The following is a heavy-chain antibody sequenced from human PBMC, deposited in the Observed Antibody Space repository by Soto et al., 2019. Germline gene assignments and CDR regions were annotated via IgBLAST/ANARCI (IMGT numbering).Heavy chain of an antibody. V-gene: IGHV3-30*18. Sequence: GGSLRLSCAASGFTFSSYGMHWVRQAPGKGLEWVAVISYDGSNKYYADSVKGRFTISRDNSKNTLYLQMNSLRAEDTAVYYCAKDRQRYFDWLLSPSYYFDYWGQGTLVTVSS. CDR2: ISYDGSNK. CDR1: GFTFSSYG. CDR3: AKDRQRYFDWLLSPSYYFDY. J-gene: IGHJ4*02. D-gene: IGHD3-9*01.